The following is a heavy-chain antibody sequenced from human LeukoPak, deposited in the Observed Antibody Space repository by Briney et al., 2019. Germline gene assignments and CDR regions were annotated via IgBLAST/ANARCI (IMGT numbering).Heavy chain of an antibody. CDR3: AREKIMVVDY. J-gene: IGHJ4*02. D-gene: IGHD2-15*01. V-gene: IGHV4-59*12. CDR1: GGSISSYY. Sequence: SETLSLTCTVSGGSISSYYWSWIRQPPGKGLEWIGYIHYSGSTNYNPSLKSRVTISVDTSKNQFSLKLSSVTAADTAVYYCAREKIMVVDYWGQGTLVTVSS. CDR2: IHYSGST.